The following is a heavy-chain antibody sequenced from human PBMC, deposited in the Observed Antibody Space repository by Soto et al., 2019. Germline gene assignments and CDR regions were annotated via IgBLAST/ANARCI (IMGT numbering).Heavy chain of an antibody. CDR3: ARGRGGWFINQLLNAFDI. CDR2: IYYSGST. J-gene: IGHJ3*02. V-gene: IGHV4-59*01. Sequence: QVQLQESGPGLMKPSETLSLTCTVSGGSISSYYWSWIRQPPGKGLEWIGYIYYSGSTNNNPSFQSRVTISVDTSKNHFSLKLSSVASADTAVYYCARGRGGWFINQLLNAFDIWGQGKMVTVSS. D-gene: IGHD2-2*01. CDR1: GGSISSYY.